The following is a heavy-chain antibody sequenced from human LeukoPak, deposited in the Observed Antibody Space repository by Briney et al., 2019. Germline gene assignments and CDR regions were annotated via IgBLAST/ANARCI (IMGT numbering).Heavy chain of an antibody. CDR1: SGSISSGGYS. CDR2: IYHSGST. J-gene: IGHJ6*02. Sequence: SETLSLTCAVSSGSISSGGYSWSWIRQPPGKGLEWIGYIYHSGSTYYNPSLKSRVTISVDRSKNQFSLKLSSVTAADTAVYYCARGPDGYYYYGMDVWGQGTTVTVSS. CDR3: ARGPDGYYYYGMDV. V-gene: IGHV4-30-2*01. D-gene: IGHD5-24*01.